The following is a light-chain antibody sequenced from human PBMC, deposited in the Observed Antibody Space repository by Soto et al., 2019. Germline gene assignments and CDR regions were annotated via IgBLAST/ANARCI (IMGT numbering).Light chain of an antibody. Sequence: EIVLTQSPGTLSLSPGERATLSCRASQSVSSSFLAWYQQKPGQAPRLLIYGASRRATGIPDRFSGSGSGTDFTLTISRLEPEDCAVYYCQQYDSSPWTFGQGTKVEIK. CDR1: QSVSSSF. V-gene: IGKV3-20*01. CDR3: QQYDSSPWT. CDR2: GAS. J-gene: IGKJ1*01.